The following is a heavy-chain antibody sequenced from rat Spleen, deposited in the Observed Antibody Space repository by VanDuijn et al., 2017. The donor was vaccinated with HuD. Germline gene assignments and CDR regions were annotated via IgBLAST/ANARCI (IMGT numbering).Heavy chain of an antibody. D-gene: IGHD1-12*03. CDR2: IWGDGST. J-gene: IGHJ3*01. Sequence: QVQLKESGPGLVQPSQTLSLTCTVSGFSLTSNSVHWVRQPPGKGLEWMGGIWGDGSTDYNSALKSRLSISRDTSKSQVFLKMNSLQTDETAIYFCTRSWGYYYDGSPQWFAYWGQGTLVTVSS. CDR1: GFSLTSNS. V-gene: IGHV2-1*01. CDR3: TRSWGYYYDGSPQWFAY.